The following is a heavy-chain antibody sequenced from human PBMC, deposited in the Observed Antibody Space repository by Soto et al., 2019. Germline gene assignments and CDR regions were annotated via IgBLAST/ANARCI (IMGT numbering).Heavy chain of an antibody. D-gene: IGHD3-3*01. Sequence: GESLKISCAASGFTFSSYGMHWVRQAPGKGLEWVAVIWYDGSNKYYADSVKGRLTISRDNSKNTLYLQMNSLRAEDTAVYYCAREPSDFWSGSNHFDYWGQGTLVTVSS. CDR2: IWYDGSNK. J-gene: IGHJ4*02. CDR1: GFTFSSYG. CDR3: AREPSDFWSGSNHFDY. V-gene: IGHV3-33*01.